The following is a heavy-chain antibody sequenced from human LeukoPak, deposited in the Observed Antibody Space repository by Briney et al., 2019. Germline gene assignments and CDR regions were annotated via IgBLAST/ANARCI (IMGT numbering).Heavy chain of an antibody. CDR3: ARGGLLLGELSTNPFYYFDY. D-gene: IGHD3-16*02. V-gene: IGHV3-64*01. CDR1: GFTISSYA. Sequence: GGSLRLSCAASGFTISSYAMHWVRQAQGKGLEYVSAISSNGGSTYYANSVKGRFTISRDNSENKLYLQMGSLRAEHMAVYYCARGGLLLGELSTNPFYYFDYWGQGTLVTVSS. CDR2: ISSNGGST. J-gene: IGHJ4*02.